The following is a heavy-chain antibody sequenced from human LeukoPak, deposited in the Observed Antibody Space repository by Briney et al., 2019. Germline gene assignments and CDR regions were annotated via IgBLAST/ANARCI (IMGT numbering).Heavy chain of an antibody. CDR1: GFTFSSYA. Sequence: GSLRLSCAASGFTFSSYAMSWVRQAPGKGLEWIGSIYYSGSTYYNPSLKSRVTISVDTSKNQFSLKLSSVTAADTAVYYCASYYDSSGSYYFDYWGQGTLVTVSS. V-gene: IGHV4-39*01. D-gene: IGHD3-22*01. CDR3: ASYYDSSGSYYFDY. CDR2: IYYSGST. J-gene: IGHJ4*02.